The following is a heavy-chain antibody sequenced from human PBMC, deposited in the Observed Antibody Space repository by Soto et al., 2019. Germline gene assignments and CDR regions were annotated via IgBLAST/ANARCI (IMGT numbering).Heavy chain of an antibody. J-gene: IGHJ4*02. V-gene: IGHV4-31*03. CDR3: AGSPHMQLWSYPSDY. Sequence: QVQLQESGPGLVKPSQTLSLTCTVSGGSISSGGYYWSWIRQHPGKGLEWIGYIYFSGSTYYKPSLESRVTTPVDKSQNQFPLKMRSVTAADKAVYYCAGSPHMQLWSYPSDYWGQGTQVTVSS. D-gene: IGHD3-10*01. CDR2: IYFSGST. CDR1: GGSISSGGYY.